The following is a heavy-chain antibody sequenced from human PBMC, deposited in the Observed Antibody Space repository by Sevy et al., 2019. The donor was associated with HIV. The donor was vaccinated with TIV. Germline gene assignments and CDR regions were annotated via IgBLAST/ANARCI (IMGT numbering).Heavy chain of an antibody. Sequence: GGSLRLSCAASGFIFSSFGMHWVRQAPAKGLEWVAFIHYKGSDKYYADAVKGRYTISRDNSKNTVYLQMSSLRAEDTAVYYCAKDYSTGWYGYYYGMDVRGQGTTVTVSS. V-gene: IGHV3-30*02. CDR3: AKDYSTGWYGYYYGMDV. CDR2: IHYKGSDK. CDR1: GFIFSSFG. J-gene: IGHJ6*02. D-gene: IGHD6-19*01.